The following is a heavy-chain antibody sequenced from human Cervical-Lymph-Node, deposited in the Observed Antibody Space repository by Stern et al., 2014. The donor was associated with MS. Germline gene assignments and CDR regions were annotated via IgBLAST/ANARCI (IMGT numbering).Heavy chain of an antibody. CDR2: INTKTGNP. CDR1: GYNLTTYA. CDR3: ATWGAGSSPPLFY. V-gene: IGHV7-4-1*02. D-gene: IGHD6-6*01. J-gene: IGHJ4*02. Sequence: QEQLEESGSELKKPGASVKVSCKASGYNLTTYAINWGRQAPGQGLEWMGWINTKTGNPTVAQGFTGRFVVYLDNTIKTANMRTSSLKAEDSAVYYCATWGAGSSPPLFYWGQGTLVTVSS.